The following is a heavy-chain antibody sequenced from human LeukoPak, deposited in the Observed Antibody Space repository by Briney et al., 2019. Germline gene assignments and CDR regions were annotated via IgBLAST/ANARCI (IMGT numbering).Heavy chain of an antibody. Sequence: PGGSLRLSCAASGFIFSSHWMHWVRQAPGKGLVWVSRIHGDGSNTIYADSVEGRFTISRDNAKNTLYLQMNSLRVEDTAVYYCARDGSLPDYWGQGTLVTVSS. CDR3: ARDGSLPDY. D-gene: IGHD2-15*01. J-gene: IGHJ4*02. CDR1: GFIFSSHW. V-gene: IGHV3-74*01. CDR2: IHGDGSNT.